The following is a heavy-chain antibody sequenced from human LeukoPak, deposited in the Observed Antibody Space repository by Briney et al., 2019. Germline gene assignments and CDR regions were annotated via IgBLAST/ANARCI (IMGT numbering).Heavy chain of an antibody. CDR1: GGSISSSSYY. J-gene: IGHJ6*03. CDR2: IYYSGST. CDR3: ARHVSDYDILTGYLDYYYYYMDV. D-gene: IGHD3-9*01. Sequence: SETLSLTSTVSGGSISSSSYYWGWFRQPPGKGLEWIGRIYYSGSTYYNPSLKSRVTISVDTSKNQFSLKLSSVTAADTAVYYCARHVSDYDILTGYLDYYYYYMDVWGKGTTVTISS. V-gene: IGHV4-39*01.